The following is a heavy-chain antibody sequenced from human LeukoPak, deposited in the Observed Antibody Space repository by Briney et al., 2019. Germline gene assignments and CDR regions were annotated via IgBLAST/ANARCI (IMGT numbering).Heavy chain of an antibody. CDR3: ARGAVYYYYYYMDV. V-gene: IGHV4-4*07. CDR2: IYTTGST. J-gene: IGHJ6*03. CDR1: GGSFSSYS. Sequence: SETLSLTCTVSGGSFSSYSWSWLRQPAVKGLEWIGRIYTTGSTNYNPSLKSRVTMSVDTSKNQFSLKLSSVTAADTAVYYCARGAVYYYYYYMDVWGKGTTVTVSS.